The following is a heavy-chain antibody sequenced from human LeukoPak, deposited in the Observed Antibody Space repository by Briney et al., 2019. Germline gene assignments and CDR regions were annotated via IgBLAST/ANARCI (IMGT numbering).Heavy chain of an antibody. CDR1: GFTFTNYA. D-gene: IGHD2-2*01. J-gene: IGHJ4*02. Sequence: GGSLRLSCAASGFTFTNYAMHWVRQAPGKGLEYVSGICTNGGSTYYANSVKGRYTISRDNSKNTLYLQMGSLRAEDMAVYYCARESAGSCSSTACAPDFEYWGQGALVTVSS. V-gene: IGHV3-64*01. CDR2: ICTNGGST. CDR3: ARESAGSCSSTACAPDFEY.